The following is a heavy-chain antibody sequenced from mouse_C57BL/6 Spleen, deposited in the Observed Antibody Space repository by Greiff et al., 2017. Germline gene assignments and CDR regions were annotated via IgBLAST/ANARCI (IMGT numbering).Heavy chain of an antibody. CDR3: TRDRDGSSLAWFAY. D-gene: IGHD1-1*01. Sequence: EVKVVESGAGLVKPGGSLKLSCAASGFTFSSYAMSWVRQTPEKRLEWVAYISSGGDYIYYADTVKGRFTISRDNARNTLYLQMSSLKSEDTAMYYCTRDRDGSSLAWFAYWGQGTLVTVSA. J-gene: IGHJ3*01. V-gene: IGHV5-9-1*02. CDR1: GFTFSSYA. CDR2: ISSGGDYI.